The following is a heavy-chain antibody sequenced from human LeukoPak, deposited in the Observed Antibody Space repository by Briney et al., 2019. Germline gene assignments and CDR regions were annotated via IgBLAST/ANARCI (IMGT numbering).Heavy chain of an antibody. Sequence: PSETLSLTCTVSGGSISSYYWRWLPQPPGKGLEWMGYIYVSGSTNYNSSLESRVTMSVDTSKNQCSLKLSSVTAADTAVYYCARTLDSSGSPRFDYWGQGTLVTVSS. CDR2: IYVSGST. D-gene: IGHD3-22*01. J-gene: IGHJ4*02. V-gene: IGHV4-59*08. CDR1: GGSISSYY. CDR3: ARTLDSSGSPRFDY.